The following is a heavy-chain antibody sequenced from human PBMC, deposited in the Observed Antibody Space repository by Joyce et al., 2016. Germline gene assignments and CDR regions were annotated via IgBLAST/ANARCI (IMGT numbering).Heavy chain of an antibody. CDR2: IHYSGST. CDR1: GGSISTYY. V-gene: IGHV4-59*01. Sequence: QVQLQESGPGLVRSSETLSLTCTVSGGSISTYYWSWIRQPPGKGLEWIGYIHYSGSTNYNPSLKSQVTISIATSKNQFSLKLNSVTAADTAVYYCTTARGCTGGSCYSNFYYYYMDVWGKGTTVTVSS. D-gene: IGHD2-15*01. J-gene: IGHJ6*03. CDR3: TTARGCTGGSCYSNFYYYYMDV.